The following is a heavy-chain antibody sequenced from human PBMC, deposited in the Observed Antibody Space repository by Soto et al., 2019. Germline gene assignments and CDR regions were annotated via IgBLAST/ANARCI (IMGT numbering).Heavy chain of an antibody. CDR2: IYTSGST. D-gene: IGHD3-22*01. Sequence: KPSETLSLTCTVSGGSISSYYWSWIRQPAGKGLEWIGRIYTSGSTNYNPSLKSRVTMSVDTSKNQFSLKLSSVTAADTAVYYCAINSWYDSSGYYAYWGQGTLVTVSS. CDR1: GGSISSYY. CDR3: AINSWYDSSGYYAY. J-gene: IGHJ4*02. V-gene: IGHV4-4*07.